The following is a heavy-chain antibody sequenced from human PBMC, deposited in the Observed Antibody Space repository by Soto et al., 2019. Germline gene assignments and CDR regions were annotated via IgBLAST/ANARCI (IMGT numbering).Heavy chain of an antibody. CDR3: ASGFDSDGLYNGGHP. CDR1: GGSISTTNW. J-gene: IGHJ5*02. Sequence: VQLQESGPGLVEPSGTLSLTCTVSGGSISTTNWWKWVRQPPGKGLEWIGEILHIGSANYNPSLKSLVTISIDQSKNQSSLRLSSVTAADTAVYYCASGFDSDGLYNGGHPWGQGTLVSVSS. V-gene: IGHV4-4*02. D-gene: IGHD3-22*01. CDR2: ILHIGSA.